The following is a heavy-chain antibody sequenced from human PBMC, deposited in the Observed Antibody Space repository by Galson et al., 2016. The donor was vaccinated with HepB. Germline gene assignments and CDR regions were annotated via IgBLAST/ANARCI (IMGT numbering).Heavy chain of an antibody. Sequence: SVKVSCKASGYTFTSYYLHWVRQAPGQGLEWMGIISSSGGNTRYAQKFQGRVTMTRDTSTSTVYMALSSLRSEDTAVYYCARDQSRFKTYSDFWSGEVGPGPGYYLDYWGQGTLVTVSS. CDR2: ISSSGGNT. CDR3: ARDQSRFKTYSDFWSGEVGPGPGYYLDY. J-gene: IGHJ4*02. CDR1: GYTFTSYY. D-gene: IGHD3-3*01. V-gene: IGHV1-46*01.